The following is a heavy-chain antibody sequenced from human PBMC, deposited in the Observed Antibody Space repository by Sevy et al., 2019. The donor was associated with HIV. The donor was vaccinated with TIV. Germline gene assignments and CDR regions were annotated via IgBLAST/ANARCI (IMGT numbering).Heavy chain of an antibody. J-gene: IGHJ3*01. D-gene: IGHD5-12*01. CDR2: IKQDGSEK. CDR1: GFTFSSYW. CDR3: ATDSGYDDGFDV. V-gene: IGHV3-7*01. Sequence: LSLTCAASGFTFSSYWMSWVRQAPGKGLEWVANIKQDGSEKYYVDSVKGRFTISRDNTKNSLYLQMNSLRAEDTAVYYCATDSGYDDGFDVWGQGTMVTVSS.